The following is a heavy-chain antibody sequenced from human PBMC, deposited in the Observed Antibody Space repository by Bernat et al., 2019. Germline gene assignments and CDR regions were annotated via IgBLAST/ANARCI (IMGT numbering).Heavy chain of an antibody. V-gene: IGHV4-38-2*01. J-gene: IGHJ5*02. CDR2: IYHSGST. Sequence: QVQLQESGPGLVKPSETLSLTCAVSGYSISSGYYWGWIRQPPGKGLEWIGSIYHSGSTYYNPSLKSRVTISVDTVKNQFPLKLGLGTAAETAVYYWARGRNVLRFLEWFDPLRKNNWFDPWGQGTLVTVSS. D-gene: IGHD3-3*01. CDR3: ARGRNVLRFLEWFDPLRKNNWFDP. CDR1: GYSISSGYY.